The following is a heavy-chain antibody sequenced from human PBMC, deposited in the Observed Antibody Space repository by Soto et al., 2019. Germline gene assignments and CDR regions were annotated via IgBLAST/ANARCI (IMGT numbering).Heavy chain of an antibody. D-gene: IGHD6-13*01. CDR3: ARGAAAGSYYGMDV. J-gene: IGHJ6*02. CDR1: GDTFSSHG. CDR2: ISPMFDTT. Sequence: VQLVQSGAEVKKPGSSVKVSCKASGDTFSSHGITWVRQAPGLGLEWMGGISPMFDTTKYAQKFQGRLTITADESTSTAYMELSSLSSEDTAVYFCARGAAAGSYYGMDVWGQGTSVTVSS. V-gene: IGHV1-69*12.